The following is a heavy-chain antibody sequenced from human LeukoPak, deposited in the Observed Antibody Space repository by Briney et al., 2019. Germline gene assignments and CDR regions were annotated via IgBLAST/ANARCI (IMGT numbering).Heavy chain of an antibody. Sequence: SETLSLTCTVSGDSISSYYWSWIRQPPGKGLEWIGYIYYSGSTNYNPSLKSRVTISVDTSKNQFSLKLSSVTAADTAVYYCARDRAVRGVIDYWGQGTLVTVSS. D-gene: IGHD3-10*01. V-gene: IGHV4-59*12. CDR2: IYYSGST. CDR3: ARDRAVRGVIDY. J-gene: IGHJ4*02. CDR1: GDSISSYY.